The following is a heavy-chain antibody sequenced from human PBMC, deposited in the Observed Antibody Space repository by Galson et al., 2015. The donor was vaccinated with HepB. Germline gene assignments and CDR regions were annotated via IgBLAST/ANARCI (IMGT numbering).Heavy chain of an antibody. V-gene: IGHV3-23*01. Sequence: SLRLSCAASGFTFSGYAMSWVRQAPGKGLEWVSAIGAGGVSTYYADSVKGRFIISRDNSKSTLFLQMNSLRADDTAVYYCVKGDHRVYGGAFDIWGQGTMVTVSS. J-gene: IGHJ3*02. D-gene: IGHD2/OR15-2a*01. CDR1: GFTFSGYA. CDR2: IGAGGVST. CDR3: VKGDHRVYGGAFDI.